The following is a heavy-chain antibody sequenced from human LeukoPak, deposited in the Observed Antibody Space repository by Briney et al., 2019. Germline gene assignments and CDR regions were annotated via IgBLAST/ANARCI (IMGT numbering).Heavy chain of an antibody. V-gene: IGHV3-64*01. CDR1: GFTFSSYA. D-gene: IGHD6-19*01. J-gene: IGHJ3*02. Sequence: PGGSLRLSCAASGFTFSSYAMHWVRQAPGKGLEYVSAISSNGGSTYYANSVKGRFTISRDNSKNTLYLQMGSLRAEDTAVYYCARATISVAYAFDIWGQGTMVTVSS. CDR2: ISSNGGST. CDR3: ARATISVAYAFDI.